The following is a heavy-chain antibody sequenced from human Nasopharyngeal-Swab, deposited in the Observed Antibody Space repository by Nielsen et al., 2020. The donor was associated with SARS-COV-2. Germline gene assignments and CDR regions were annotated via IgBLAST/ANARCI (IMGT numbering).Heavy chain of an antibody. V-gene: IGHV4-30-2*01. Sequence: SETLSLTCAVSGGSINSGDNSWSWIRQPPGKGLEWIGYIYHSGSTYYNPSLKSRVTISVDRSKNQFSLKLSSVTAADTAVYYCARVRIVVVPAAKRVNYMDVWGKGTTVTVSS. CDR3: ARVRIVVVPAAKRVNYMDV. CDR1: GGSINSGDNS. J-gene: IGHJ6*03. CDR2: IYHSGST. D-gene: IGHD2-2*01.